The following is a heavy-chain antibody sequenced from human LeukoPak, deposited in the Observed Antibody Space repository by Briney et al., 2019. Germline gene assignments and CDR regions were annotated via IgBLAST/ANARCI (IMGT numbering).Heavy chain of an antibody. V-gene: IGHV5-10-1*01. CDR1: GYSFTSYW. CDR2: IDPSDSYT. CDR3: ARLLRYYDSSGYYYFDY. Sequence: GGSLKISCKGSGYSFTSYWISWVRQMPGKGLEWMGRIDPSDSYTNYSPSFQGHVTISADKSISTAYLQWSSLKASDTAMYYCARLLRYYDSSGYYYFDYWGQGTLVTVSS. J-gene: IGHJ4*02. D-gene: IGHD3-22*01.